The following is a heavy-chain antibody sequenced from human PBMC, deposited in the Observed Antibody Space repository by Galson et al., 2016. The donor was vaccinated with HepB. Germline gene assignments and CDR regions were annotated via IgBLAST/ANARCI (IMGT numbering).Heavy chain of an antibody. CDR2: IKNDGSST. Sequence: SLRLSCAASGFTFSTYWMHWVRQAPGKGLVWVARIKNDGSSTSYADSVKGRFTISRDNAKNTLYLQMNSLRAEDTAVYYCARAQHHVSRFVEWLLWSALEIWGQGTIVTVSS. D-gene: IGHD3-3*01. CDR1: GFTFSTYW. J-gene: IGHJ3*02. CDR3: ARAQHHVSRFVEWLLWSALEI. V-gene: IGHV3-74*01.